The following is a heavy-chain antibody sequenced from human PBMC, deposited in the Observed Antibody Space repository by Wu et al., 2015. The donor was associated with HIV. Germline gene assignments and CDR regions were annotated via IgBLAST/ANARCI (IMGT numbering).Heavy chain of an antibody. CDR2: ISAYNGNT. CDR3: ARDSHKGNYYDSSGYYDY. Sequence: QVQLVQSGAEVKKPGASVKVSCKASGYTFGTYDINWVRQAPGQGLEWMGWISAYNGNTNYAQKLQGRVTMTTDTSTSTAYMELRSLRSDDTAVYYCARDSHKGNYYDSSGYYDYWGQGTLVTVSS. CDR1: GYTFGTYD. V-gene: IGHV1-18*01. D-gene: IGHD3-22*01. J-gene: IGHJ4*02.